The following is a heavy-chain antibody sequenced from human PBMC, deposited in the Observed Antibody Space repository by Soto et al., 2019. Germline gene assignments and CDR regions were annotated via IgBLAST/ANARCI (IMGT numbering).Heavy chain of an antibody. J-gene: IGHJ4*02. CDR1: GFTFSSYG. Sequence: QVQLVESGGGVVQPGRSLRLSCAASGFTFSSYGMHWVRQAPGKGLEWGAVISYDGSNKYYADSVKGRFTISRDNSKNTLYLQMNSLRAEDTAVYYCAKDQLSLRSRIYDFWSGLFDYWGQGTLVTVSS. CDR2: ISYDGSNK. D-gene: IGHD3-3*01. V-gene: IGHV3-30*18. CDR3: AKDQLSLRSRIYDFWSGLFDY.